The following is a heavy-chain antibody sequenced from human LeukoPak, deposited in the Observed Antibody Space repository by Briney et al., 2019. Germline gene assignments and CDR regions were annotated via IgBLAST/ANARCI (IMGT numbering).Heavy chain of an antibody. V-gene: IGHV3-48*02. J-gene: IGHJ3*02. Sequence: GGSLRLSCAASGFTFSSYEMNWVRQAPGEGLEWISYISGSSSTIYYADSVKGRFTVSRDNAKNSLYLQMNSLRDEDTAVYYCARTYPNYYDSSGYYYGAFDIWGQGTTVTVSS. CDR2: ISGSSSTI. D-gene: IGHD3-22*01. CDR3: ARTYPNYYDSSGYYYGAFDI. CDR1: GFTFSSYE.